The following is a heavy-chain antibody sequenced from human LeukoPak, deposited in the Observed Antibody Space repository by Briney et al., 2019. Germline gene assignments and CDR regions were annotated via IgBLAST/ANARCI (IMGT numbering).Heavy chain of an antibody. D-gene: IGHD3-22*01. Sequence: PSETLSLTCAVSGYSISSGYYWGWVRQPPGEGLEGIGSSYHSETAYYNPSLKSRVTISMDKSKNQFSLKMSSVTAADTAVYYCAREFYDSSGYTDYWGQGTLVTVSS. J-gene: IGHJ4*02. CDR1: GYSISSGYY. V-gene: IGHV4-38-2*02. CDR2: SYHSETA. CDR3: AREFYDSSGYTDY.